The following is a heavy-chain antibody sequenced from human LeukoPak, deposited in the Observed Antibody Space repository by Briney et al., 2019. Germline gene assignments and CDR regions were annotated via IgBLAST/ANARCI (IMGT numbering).Heavy chain of an antibody. V-gene: IGHV4-30-2*01. CDR2: IYHSGST. J-gene: IGHJ4*02. CDR1: GGSISSGGYS. CDR3: ARVGFPSYYFDY. Sequence: SETLSLTCAVSGGSISSGGYSWSWIRQPPGKGLEWIGYIYHSGSTYYNPSLKSRVTISVDRSKNQFSLKLSSVTAADTAVYYCARVGFPSYYFDYWGQGTLVTVSS. D-gene: IGHD2-2*01.